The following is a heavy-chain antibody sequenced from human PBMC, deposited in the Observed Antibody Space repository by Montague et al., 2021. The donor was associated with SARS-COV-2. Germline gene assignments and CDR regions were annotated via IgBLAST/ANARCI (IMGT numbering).Heavy chain of an antibody. CDR3: ARGSRQWLVRPPHYYYFDY. D-gene: IGHD6-19*01. J-gene: IGHJ4*02. CDR2: INHGGST. CDR1: GGSFSGYY. Sequence: SETLSLTCAVYGGSFSGYYWSWIRQPPGKGLEWIGEINHGGSTNYNPSLKSRATISADTSKNQFSLKLNSVTAADTAVYYCARGSRQWLVRPPHYYYFDYWGQGTLVTVSS. V-gene: IGHV4-34*01.